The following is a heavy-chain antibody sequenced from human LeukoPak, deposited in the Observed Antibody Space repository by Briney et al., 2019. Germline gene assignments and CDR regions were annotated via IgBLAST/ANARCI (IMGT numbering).Heavy chain of an antibody. CDR1: GGSISSYY. Sequence: PSETLSLTCTVSGGSISSYYWSWIRQTPGKGLEWIGYIYYSGSTNYNLSLKSRVTISVDTSKNQFSLKLSSVTAADTAVYYCARHPPVRGVHNWFDPWGQGTLVTVSS. D-gene: IGHD3-10*01. J-gene: IGHJ5*02. V-gene: IGHV4-59*08. CDR2: IYYSGST. CDR3: ARHPPVRGVHNWFDP.